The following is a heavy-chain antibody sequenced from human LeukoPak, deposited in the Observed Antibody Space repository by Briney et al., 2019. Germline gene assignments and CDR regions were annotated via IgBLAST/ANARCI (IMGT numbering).Heavy chain of an antibody. CDR1: GYSFTSYW. J-gene: IGHJ4*02. CDR2: IYPGDSDT. CDR3: ASHRALFSGYSSSWYYFDY. Sequence: GESLKISCKGSGYSFTSYWIGWVRQMPGKGLEWMGIIYPGDSDTRYSPSFQGQVTISADKSISTAYLQWSSLKASDTAMYYCASHRALFSGYSSSWYYFDYWGQGTLVTVSS. D-gene: IGHD6-13*01. V-gene: IGHV5-51*01.